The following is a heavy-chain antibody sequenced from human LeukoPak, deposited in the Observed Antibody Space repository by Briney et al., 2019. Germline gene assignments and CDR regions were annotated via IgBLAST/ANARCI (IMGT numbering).Heavy chain of an antibody. J-gene: IGHJ4*02. CDR1: GFTFSSYA. CDR2: ISGNGGST. D-gene: IGHD3-22*01. Sequence: GGSLGLSCAASGFTFSSYAMSWVRQAPGKGLEWVSAISGNGGSTYYADSVKGRFTISRDNSKNTLYLQMNSLRAEDTAVYYCAKGSNSLYYYDSSGYYWVYWGQGTLVTVSS. V-gene: IGHV3-23*01. CDR3: AKGSNSLYYYDSSGYYWVY.